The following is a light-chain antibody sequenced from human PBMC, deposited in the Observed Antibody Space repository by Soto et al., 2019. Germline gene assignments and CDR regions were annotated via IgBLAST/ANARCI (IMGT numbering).Light chain of an antibody. CDR3: SAWDDRLNGPV. J-gene: IGLJ2*01. Sequence: QAVVTQPPSTSGTPGQGVVISCSGGSSNIGSTSVNWYQQLPGTAPRLLIYFNDKRPSGVPDRFAGSKSGTSASLVISGLQSEDGADYYCSAWDDRLNGPVLGGGTKLTVL. CDR1: SSNIGSTS. V-gene: IGLV1-44*01. CDR2: FND.